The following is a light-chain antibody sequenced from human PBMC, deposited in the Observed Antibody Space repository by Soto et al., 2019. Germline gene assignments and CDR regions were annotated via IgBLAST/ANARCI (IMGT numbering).Light chain of an antibody. CDR2: TGS. Sequence: DLQMTQSPSSVSASVGDRVSITCRASQGISNWLAWYQQKPGRAPKLLIYTGSSLQSGVPSRFSGTGSGTDFTLIISSLQPEDVATYYCQQANSFPLTFGGGTKVEIK. CDR3: QQANSFPLT. V-gene: IGKV1-12*01. J-gene: IGKJ4*01. CDR1: QGISNW.